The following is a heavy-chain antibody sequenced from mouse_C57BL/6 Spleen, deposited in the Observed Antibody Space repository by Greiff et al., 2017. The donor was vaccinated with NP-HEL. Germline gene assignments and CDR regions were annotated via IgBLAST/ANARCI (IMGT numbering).Heavy chain of an antibody. J-gene: IGHJ2*01. CDR2: ISDGGSYT. CDR3: ARGLRNFDY. V-gene: IGHV5-4*03. D-gene: IGHD1-1*01. CDR1: GFTFSSYA. Sequence: EVKLMESGGGLVKPGGSLKLSCAASGFTFSSYAMSWVRQTPEKRLEWVATISDGGSYTYYPDNVKGRFTISRDNAKNNLYPQMSHLKSEDTAMYYCARGLRNFDYWGQGTTLTVSS.